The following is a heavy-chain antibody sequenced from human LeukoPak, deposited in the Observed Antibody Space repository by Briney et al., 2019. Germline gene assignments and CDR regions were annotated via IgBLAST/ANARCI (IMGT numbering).Heavy chain of an antibody. D-gene: IGHD4-23*01. V-gene: IGHV5-51*01. CDR1: GYSFTSYW. CDR2: IYPGDSDT. Sequence: GESLKISCKGSGYSFTSYWIGWVRQMPGKGLEWMGIIYPGDSDTRYSPSFQGQVTISADKSISTAYLQWSSLKASDTAMYYCASPSDYGGNSYYDYGMDVWGQGTTVTVSS. CDR3: ASPSDYGGNSYYDYGMDV. J-gene: IGHJ6*02.